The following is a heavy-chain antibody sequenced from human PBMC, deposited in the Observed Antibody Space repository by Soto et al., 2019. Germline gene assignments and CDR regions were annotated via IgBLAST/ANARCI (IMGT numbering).Heavy chain of an antibody. Sequence: QVQLQESGPGLVKPSQTLSLTCTVSGGSISSGHYYWSWIRQPPGKGLEGIGNIYFRGSTYYSPSLKGRGTTSVDPSKNQFSLKLSSVTAADTPVYYCARIYDSSGYVDYWGQGTLVTVSS. D-gene: IGHD3-22*01. CDR2: IYFRGST. V-gene: IGHV4-30-4*01. CDR3: ARIYDSSGYVDY. CDR1: GGSISSGHYY. J-gene: IGHJ4*02.